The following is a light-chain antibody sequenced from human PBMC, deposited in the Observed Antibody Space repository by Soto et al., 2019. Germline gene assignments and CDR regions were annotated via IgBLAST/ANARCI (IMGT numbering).Light chain of an antibody. CDR3: QQYNNWPPA. CDR1: QSVSGK. J-gene: IGKJ1*01. V-gene: IGKV3-15*01. Sequence: EIVMTQSPATLSVSPGERATLSCRASQSVSGKLAWYQQKPGQAPRLLIYETSTRATGVPPRFSGSKSGSEFTLTISSLQSEDFALYYCQQYNNWPPAFGPGAKVEI. CDR2: ETS.